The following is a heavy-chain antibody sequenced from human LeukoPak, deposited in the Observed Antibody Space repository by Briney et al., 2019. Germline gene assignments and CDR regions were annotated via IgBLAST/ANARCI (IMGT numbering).Heavy chain of an antibody. CDR1: GFTFSSYS. V-gene: IGHV3-21*01. CDR3: AGYYDSSGYYVLYYYYYMDV. J-gene: IGHJ6*03. D-gene: IGHD3-22*01. CDR2: ISSSSSYI. Sequence: GGSLRLSCAASGFTFSSYSMNWVRQAPGKGLEWVSSISSSSSYIYYADSVKGRFTISRDNAKNSLYLQMNSLRAEDTAVYYCAGYYDSSGYYVLYYYYYMDVWGKGTTVTVSS.